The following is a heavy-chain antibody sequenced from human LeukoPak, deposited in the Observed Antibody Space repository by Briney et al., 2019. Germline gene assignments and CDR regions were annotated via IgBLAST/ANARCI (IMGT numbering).Heavy chain of an antibody. CDR2: IIPIFGTA. Sequence: SVKVSCKASGGTFSSYAISWVRQAPGQGLEWMGGIIPIFGTANYAQKFQGRVTITADKSTSTASLQLSSLRSEDTAVYYCALGGSGSYYPPPLDYGMDVWGKGTTVTVSS. D-gene: IGHD3-10*01. CDR3: ALGGSGSYYPPPLDYGMDV. J-gene: IGHJ6*04. V-gene: IGHV1-69*06. CDR1: GGTFSSYA.